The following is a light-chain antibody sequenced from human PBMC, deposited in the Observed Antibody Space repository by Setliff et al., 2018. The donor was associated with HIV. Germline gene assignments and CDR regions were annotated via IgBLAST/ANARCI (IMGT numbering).Light chain of an antibody. CDR1: NIGSKS. CDR3: QVWDTSSDRGV. V-gene: IGLV3-21*04. CDR2: FDS. Sequence: SYELSQSPSVSVAPGKTARITCGGYNIGSKSVHWHQQKPGQAPMLVISFDSDRPSGIPERFSGSNSGNTATLTISRVDAGDGADYYCQVWDTSSDRGVFGGGTKVTVL. J-gene: IGLJ3*02.